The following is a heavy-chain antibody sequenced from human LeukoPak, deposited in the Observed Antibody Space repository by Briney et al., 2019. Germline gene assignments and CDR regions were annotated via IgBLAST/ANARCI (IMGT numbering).Heavy chain of an antibody. D-gene: IGHD2-21*02. Sequence: ASVKVSCKASGYTFASYGISWVRQAPGQGLEWVGWVSTYGDKTNSAQKFQGRVTMTRDTSTTTAFMELRSLTSDDTAVYYCTRDWMTAMKINCFDPWGQGTLVTVSS. V-gene: IGHV1-18*01. CDR1: GYTFASYG. CDR3: TRDWMTAMKINCFDP. CDR2: VSTYGDKT. J-gene: IGHJ5*02.